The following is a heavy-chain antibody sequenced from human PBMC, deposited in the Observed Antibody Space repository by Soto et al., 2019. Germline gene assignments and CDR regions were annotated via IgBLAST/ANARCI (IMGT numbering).Heavy chain of an antibody. CDR1: AFTFNNFP. J-gene: IGHJ6*02. CDR2: ITTTSTYK. V-gene: IGHV3-21*01. D-gene: IGHD2-2*01. CDR3: AREKCSSTSCNHGMDV. Sequence: EVQLVESGGGLVKPGGSLRLSCVASAFTFNNFPMHWVRQPPGKGLQWLASITTTSTYKYYADSVKGRFSISRDNAKNSLYLELTNLRSEDTAVYYCAREKCSSTSCNHGMDVWGLGTTVTVSS.